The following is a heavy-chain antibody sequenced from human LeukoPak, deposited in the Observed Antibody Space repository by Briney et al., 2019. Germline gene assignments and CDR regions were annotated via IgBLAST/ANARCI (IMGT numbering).Heavy chain of an antibody. CDR3: ARGPRDRPHYYYYMDV. CDR1: GYTFTSYG. CDR2: ISAYNGNT. V-gene: IGHV1-18*01. D-gene: IGHD5-24*01. Sequence: ASVKVSCKASGYTFTSYGISWVRQAPGQGLEWMGWISAYNGNTNYAQKLQGRVTMTTDTSTSTAYMELRSLRSDDTAVYYCARGPRDRPHYYYYMDVWGKGTTVTVSS. J-gene: IGHJ6*03.